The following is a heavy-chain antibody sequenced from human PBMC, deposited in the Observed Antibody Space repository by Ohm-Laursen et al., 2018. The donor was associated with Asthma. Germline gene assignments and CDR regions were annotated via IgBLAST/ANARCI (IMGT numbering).Heavy chain of an antibody. CDR1: GFTFSIYA. Sequence: SLRLSCTASGFTFSIYAMSWVRQAPGKGLEWVSAISGSDGTTYYADSVKGRFTISRDNSKNTLYLQMNSLRAEDTAVYYCAKLYSSRAFDFWGQGTMVTVSS. J-gene: IGHJ3*01. V-gene: IGHV3-23*01. CDR3: AKLYSSRAFDF. D-gene: IGHD6-13*01. CDR2: ISGSDGTT.